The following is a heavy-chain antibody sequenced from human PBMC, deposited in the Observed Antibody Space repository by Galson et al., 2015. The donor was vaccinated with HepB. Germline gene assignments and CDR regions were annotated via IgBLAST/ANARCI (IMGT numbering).Heavy chain of an antibody. CDR3: ARGYSYFEY. D-gene: IGHD5-18*01. Sequence: SLRLSCAASGFTFSSHAMNWVRQAPGKGLEWVSVVTTSGGSTYYADSVKGRFTISRDNSKNTLYLQMDSLRAEDTAVYYCARGYSYFEYWGQGTLVTVSS. J-gene: IGHJ4*02. CDR1: GFTFSSHA. V-gene: IGHV3-23*01. CDR2: VTTSGGST.